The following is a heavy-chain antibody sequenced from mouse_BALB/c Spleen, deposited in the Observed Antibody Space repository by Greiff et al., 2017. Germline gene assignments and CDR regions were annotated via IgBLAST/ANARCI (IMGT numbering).Heavy chain of an antibody. Sequence: EVQGVESGGGLVKPGGSLKLSCAASGFAFSSYDMSWVRQTPEKRLEWVAYISSGGGSTYYPDTVKGRFTISRDNAKNTLYLQMSSLKSEDTAMYYCARHGLYDGYVYFDYWGQGTTLTVSS. CDR3: ARHGLYDGYVYFDY. V-gene: IGHV5-12-1*01. CDR1: GFAFSSYD. J-gene: IGHJ2*01. CDR2: ISSGGGST. D-gene: IGHD2-3*01.